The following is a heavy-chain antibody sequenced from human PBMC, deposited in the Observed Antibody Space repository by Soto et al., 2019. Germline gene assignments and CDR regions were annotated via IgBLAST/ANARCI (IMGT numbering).Heavy chain of an antibody. CDR2: ISYRSDYI. CDR1: GFTFSSYS. D-gene: IGHD2-2*03. V-gene: IGHV3-21*06. CDR3: AREPQFVGYYYYMDV. J-gene: IGHJ6*03. Sequence: EVQLVESGGGLVKPGGSLRLSCEASGFTFSSYSMNWVRQAPGKGLEWVSSISYRSDYIYADSVKGRFTISRDNAKNSLYLQMNSLRAEDTAVYFCAREPQFVGYYYYMDVWGKGTTVTVSS.